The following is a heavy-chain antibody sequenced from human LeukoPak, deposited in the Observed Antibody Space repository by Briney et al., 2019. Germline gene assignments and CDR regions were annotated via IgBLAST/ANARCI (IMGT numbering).Heavy chain of an antibody. CDR1: GYTFTSYG. D-gene: IGHD6-19*01. J-gene: IGHJ4*02. Sequence: ASVKVSCKASGYTFTSYGISWVRQAPGQGLEWMGWISAYNGNTNYAQKLQGRVTMTTDTSTSTAYMELRSLRSDDTAVYYCAITPVGEQWQSYYFDYWGQGTLVTVSS. CDR3: AITPVGEQWQSYYFDY. V-gene: IGHV1-18*01. CDR2: ISAYNGNT.